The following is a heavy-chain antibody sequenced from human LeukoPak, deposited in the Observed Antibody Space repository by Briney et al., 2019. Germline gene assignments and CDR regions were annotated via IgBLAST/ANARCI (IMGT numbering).Heavy chain of an antibody. CDR3: AADYGDYQFFDY. CDR1: GGSISSYY. D-gene: IGHD4-17*01. V-gene: IGHV4-4*07. Sequence: SETLSLTCTVSGGSISSYYWSWIRQPAGKGLEWIGRIYTSGSTNYNPSLKSRVTMSVVTSKNQFSLKLSSVTAADTAVYYCAADYGDYQFFDYWGQGTLVTVSS. CDR2: IYTSGST. J-gene: IGHJ4*02.